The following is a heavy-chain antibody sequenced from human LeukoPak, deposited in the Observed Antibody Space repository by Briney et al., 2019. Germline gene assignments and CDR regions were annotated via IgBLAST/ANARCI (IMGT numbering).Heavy chain of an antibody. V-gene: IGHV3-23*01. CDR3: AKGDYDYVWGSHRPNDAFDI. J-gene: IGHJ3*02. Sequence: GGSLRLSCAASGFTFSSYAMSWVRQAPGKGLEWVSAISGSGGSTYYADSVKGRFTISRDNSKNTLYLQMNSLRAEDTAVYYCAKGDYDYVWGSHRPNDAFDIWGQGTMVTVSS. D-gene: IGHD3-16*02. CDR1: GFTFSSYA. CDR2: ISGSGGST.